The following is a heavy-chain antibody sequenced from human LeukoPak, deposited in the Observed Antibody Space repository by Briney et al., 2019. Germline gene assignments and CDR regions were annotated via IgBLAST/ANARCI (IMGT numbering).Heavy chain of an antibody. CDR3: AKGFSTYYDFWSGSYYFDY. CDR1: GFTFSSYA. V-gene: IGHV3-23*01. D-gene: IGHD3-3*01. Sequence: GGSLRLSCAASGFTFSSYAMSWVRQAPGKGLEWVSAISGSGGSTYYADSVKGRFTISRDNSKNTLYLQMNSLRAEDTAVYYCAKGFSTYYDFWSGSYYFDYWGQGTLVTVSS. J-gene: IGHJ4*02. CDR2: ISGSGGST.